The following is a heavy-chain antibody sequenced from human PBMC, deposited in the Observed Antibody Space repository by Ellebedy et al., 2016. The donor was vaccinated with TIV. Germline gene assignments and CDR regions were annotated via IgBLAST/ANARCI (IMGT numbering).Heavy chain of an antibody. CDR2: IWYDGSNK. D-gene: IGHD6-19*01. J-gene: IGHJ4*02. CDR3: ARGGSGWWYYFDY. V-gene: IGHV3-33*01. Sequence: PGGSLRLSCAASGFTFSSYGMHWVRQAPGKGLEWVAVIWYDGSNKYYADSVKGRFTISRDNSKNTLYLQMNSLRAEDTAVYYCARGGSGWWYYFDYWGQGTLVTVSS. CDR1: GFTFSSYG.